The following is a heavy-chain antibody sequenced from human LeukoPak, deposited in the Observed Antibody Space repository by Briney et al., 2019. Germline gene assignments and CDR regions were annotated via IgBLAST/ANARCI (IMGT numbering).Heavy chain of an antibody. CDR2: VSYDGSNK. CDR3: AKGLGQWLVMFDS. Sequence: GGSLRLSCAASGFIFNNYGIHWVRQAPGKGLEWVAVVSYDGSNKYYADSVKGRFTISRDNSKNTLYLQMNSLRAEDTAVYSCAKGLGQWLVMFDSWGQGTLVTVSS. CDR1: GFIFNNYG. J-gene: IGHJ4*02. V-gene: IGHV3-30*18. D-gene: IGHD6-19*01.